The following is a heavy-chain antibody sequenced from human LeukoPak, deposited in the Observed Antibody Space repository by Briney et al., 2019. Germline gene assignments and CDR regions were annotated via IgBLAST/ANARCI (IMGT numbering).Heavy chain of an antibody. D-gene: IGHD5-18*01. CDR1: GFTFSSYE. CDR2: ISSSGSTI. Sequence: GGSLRLSCAASGFTFSSYEMNWVRQAPGKGLEWVSYISSSGSTIYYADSAKGRFTISRDNAKNSLYLQMNSLRAEDTAVYYCARTPGIQYRYYYYMDVWGKGTTVTVSS. V-gene: IGHV3-48*03. CDR3: ARTPGIQYRYYYYMDV. J-gene: IGHJ6*03.